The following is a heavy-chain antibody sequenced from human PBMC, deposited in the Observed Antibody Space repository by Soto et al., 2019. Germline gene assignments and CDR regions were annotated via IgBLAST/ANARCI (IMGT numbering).Heavy chain of an antibody. CDR1: GFTFTSSA. V-gene: IGHV1-58*01. CDR3: AADPYCGGDCYSNPKYYYYGMDV. D-gene: IGHD2-21*02. Sequence: SVKVSCKASGFTFTSSAVQWVRQARGQRLEWIGWIVVGSGNTNYAQKFQERVTITRDMSTSTAYMELSSLRSQDTAVYYCAADPYCGGDCYSNPKYYYYGMDVWGQGTTVTVSS. J-gene: IGHJ6*02. CDR2: IVVGSGNT.